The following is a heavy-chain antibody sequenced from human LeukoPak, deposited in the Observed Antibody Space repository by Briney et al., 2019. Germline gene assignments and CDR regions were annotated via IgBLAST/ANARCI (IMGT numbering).Heavy chain of an antibody. D-gene: IGHD3-16*01. V-gene: IGHV1-46*01. J-gene: IGHJ4*02. Sequence: PWASVKVSCKASGYTFTSYYMHWVRQAPGQGLEWMGIINPSGGSTSYARKFQGRVTMTRDTSTSTVYMELSSLRSEDTAVYYCARDGAADYVWGSSVPLDYWGQGTLVTVSS. CDR2: INPSGGST. CDR3: ARDGAADYVWGSSVPLDY. CDR1: GYTFTSYY.